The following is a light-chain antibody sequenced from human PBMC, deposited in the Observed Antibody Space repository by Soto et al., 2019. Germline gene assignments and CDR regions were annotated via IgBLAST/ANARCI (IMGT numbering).Light chain of an antibody. CDR3: QTWGTGIQV. Sequence: QPVLTQSPSASASLGASVKLTCTLSSGHSSYAIAWHQQQPEKGPRYLMKLNSDGSHSKGDGIPDRFSGSSSGDERYLTIASLQSEDEADYYCQTWGTGIQVVGTGTKVTV. V-gene: IGLV4-69*01. CDR1: SGHSSYA. J-gene: IGLJ1*01. CDR2: LNSDGSH.